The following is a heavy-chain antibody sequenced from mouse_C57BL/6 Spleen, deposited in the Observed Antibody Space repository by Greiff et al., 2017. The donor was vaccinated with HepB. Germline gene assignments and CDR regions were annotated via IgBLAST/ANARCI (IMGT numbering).Heavy chain of an antibody. CDR1: GFSLTSYG. CDR2: IWSGGST. J-gene: IGHJ2*01. CDR3: TRNSLSTMVTTGFDY. D-gene: IGHD2-2*01. V-gene: IGHV2-2*01. Sequence: QVQLQQSGPGLVQPSQSLSITCTVSGFSLTSYGVHWVRQSPGKGLEWLGVIWSGGSTDYNAAFISRLSISKDNSKSQVFFKMNSLQADDTAIYYCTRNSLSTMVTTGFDYWGQGTTLTVSS.